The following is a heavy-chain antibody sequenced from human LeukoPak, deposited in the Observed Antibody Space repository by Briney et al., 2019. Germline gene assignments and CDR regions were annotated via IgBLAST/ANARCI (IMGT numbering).Heavy chain of an antibody. CDR3: TRGPYSNLGRFDY. V-gene: IGHV4-30-4*01. CDR1: GGSISSGDYY. Sequence: SETLSLTCTVSGGSISSGDYYWSWIRQPPGKGLEWIGYIYYSGSTYYNPPLKSRVTISVDTSKNQFSLKLSSVIAADTAMYYCTRGPYSNLGRFDYWGQGTLVTVSS. CDR2: IYYSGST. D-gene: IGHD4-11*01. J-gene: IGHJ4*02.